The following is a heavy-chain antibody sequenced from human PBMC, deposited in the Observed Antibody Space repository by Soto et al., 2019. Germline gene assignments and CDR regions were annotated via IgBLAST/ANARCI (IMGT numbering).Heavy chain of an antibody. CDR2: IYYSGST. V-gene: IGHV4-59*01. CDR1: GGSIISYY. Sequence: LSLSCTVSGGSIISYYWSWIQQPPGKGLECIGYIYYSGSTNYNPSLKSRVTISVDTSKNQSYLKLSSGTAAYTAVYYCATGDHIVGTPARFDYWGQGTLVTVSS. J-gene: IGHJ4*02. D-gene: IGHD5-12*01. CDR3: ATGDHIVGTPARFDY.